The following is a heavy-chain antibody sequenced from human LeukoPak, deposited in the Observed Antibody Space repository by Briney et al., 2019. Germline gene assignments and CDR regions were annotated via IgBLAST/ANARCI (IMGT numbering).Heavy chain of an antibody. CDR1: GFTFSSYS. J-gene: IGHJ4*02. D-gene: IGHD7-27*01. CDR3: VRDGSSWGNFDY. V-gene: IGHV3-21*01. Sequence: GGSLRLSCAASGFTFSSYSMNWVRQAPGKGLEWVSSITSDTNIYYADSVKGRFTVSRDNAKNSLYLQMNSLRTEDTAVYYCVRDGSSWGNFDYWGQGTLVSVSS. CDR2: ITSDTNI.